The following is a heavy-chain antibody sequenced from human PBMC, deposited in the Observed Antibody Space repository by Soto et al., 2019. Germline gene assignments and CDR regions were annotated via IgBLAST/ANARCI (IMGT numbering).Heavy chain of an antibody. V-gene: IGHV3-21*01. D-gene: IGHD2-15*01. CDR1: GFTFSSYS. CDR3: ARVCSGGSCSGFYFDY. Sequence: GSLRLSCAASGFTFSSYSMNWVRQAPGKGLEWVSSISSSSSYIYYADSVKGRFTISRDNAKNSLYLQMNSLRAEDTAVYYCARVCSGGSCSGFYFDYWGQGTLVTVSS. J-gene: IGHJ4*02. CDR2: ISSSSSYI.